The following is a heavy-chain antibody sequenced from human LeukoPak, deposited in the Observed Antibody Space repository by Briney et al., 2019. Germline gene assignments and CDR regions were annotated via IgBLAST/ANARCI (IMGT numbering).Heavy chain of an antibody. V-gene: IGHV3-7*01. Sequence: GGSLRLSCAASGFTFSSYWMSWVRQAPGKGLEWVANIKQDGSEKYYVDSVKGRFTISRDNSKNTLYLQMNSLRAEDTAVYYCAKGFIRGTYMDVWGKGTTVTVSS. J-gene: IGHJ6*03. D-gene: IGHD3-16*01. CDR3: AKGFIRGTYMDV. CDR1: GFTFSSYW. CDR2: IKQDGSEK.